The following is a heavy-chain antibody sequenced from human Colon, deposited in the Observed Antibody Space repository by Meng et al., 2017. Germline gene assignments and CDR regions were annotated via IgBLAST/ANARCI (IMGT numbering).Heavy chain of an antibody. CDR2: IKARTDGGTT. CDR1: GFSFSNAW. J-gene: IGHJ3*01. V-gene: IGHV3-15*01. Sequence: EVQLVESGGGLVKPGGSLRLSCAASGFSFSNAWMSWVRQAPGKGLEWVGHIKARTDGGTTDYAAPVKDRFIMSRDDSKTTLYLQMNSLKSEDTAVYFCTDGRTLWGQGTMVTVSS. CDR3: TDGRTL. D-gene: IGHD4-23*01.